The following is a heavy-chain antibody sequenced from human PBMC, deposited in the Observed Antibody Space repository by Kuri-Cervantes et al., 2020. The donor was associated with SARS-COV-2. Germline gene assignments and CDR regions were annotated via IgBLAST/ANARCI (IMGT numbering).Heavy chain of an antibody. J-gene: IGHJ6*03. CDR1: GFTFSSYG. Sequence: GGSLRLSCAASGFTFSSYGMHWVRQAPGKGLEWVAFIRYDGSNKYYADSVKGRFTISRDNSKNTLYLQMNSLRAEDTAVYYCAKVSGPGYNYYYMDVWGKGTTVTVSS. CDR2: IRYDGSNK. V-gene: IGHV3-30*02. CDR3: AKVSGPGYNYYYMDV. D-gene: IGHD5-12*01.